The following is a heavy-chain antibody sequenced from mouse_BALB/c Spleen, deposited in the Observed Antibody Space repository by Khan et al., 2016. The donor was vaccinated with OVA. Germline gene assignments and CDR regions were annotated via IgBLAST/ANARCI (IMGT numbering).Heavy chain of an antibody. D-gene: IGHD1-2*01. CDR1: GYTFTDYY. J-gene: IGHJ3*01. Sequence: QVQLQQSGAELARPGASVKLSCKASGYTFTDYYINWVKQRTGQGLEWIGEISPGSGDTYYNEKFKGKATLTADKSSSTAYMQLSSLTSEASAVYCWASRNYFGYTFAYWGQGTLVTVSA. CDR2: ISPGSGDT. V-gene: IGHV1-77*01. CDR3: ASRNYFGYTFAY.